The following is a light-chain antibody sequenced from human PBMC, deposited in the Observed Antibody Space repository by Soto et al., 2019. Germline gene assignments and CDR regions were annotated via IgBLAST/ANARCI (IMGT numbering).Light chain of an antibody. V-gene: IGLV3-1*01. CDR2: QDN. J-gene: IGLJ2*01. Sequence: SYELTQPPSVSVSPGQTAIITCSGDKLGDKYACWYQQKPGQSPLLVIYQDNKRPSGIPERFSGSNSGNTATLTLSGTQAMDEADYYCQAWDSSTVVFGGGTKVTVL. CDR1: KLGDKY. CDR3: QAWDSSTVV.